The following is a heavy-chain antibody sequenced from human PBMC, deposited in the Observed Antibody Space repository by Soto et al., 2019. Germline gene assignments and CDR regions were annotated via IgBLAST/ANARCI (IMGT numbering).Heavy chain of an antibody. CDR1: GFTFGSYA. V-gene: IGHV3-23*01. Sequence: EVKLLESGGGLVQPGGSLRLSCAASGFTFGSYAMNWLRQAPGRGLECVSFISGSGRTTYYADSVKGRFTVSRDNSKNTLYLQMNSLRADDTALYYCAKFRGPSYSYYSMDVWGKGTTVTVSS. CDR2: ISGSGRTT. J-gene: IGHJ6*03. D-gene: IGHD3-16*01. CDR3: AKFRGPSYSYYSMDV.